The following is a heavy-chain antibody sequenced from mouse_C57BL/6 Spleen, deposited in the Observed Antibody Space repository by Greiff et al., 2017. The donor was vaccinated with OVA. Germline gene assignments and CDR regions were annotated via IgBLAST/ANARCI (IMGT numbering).Heavy chain of an antibody. D-gene: IGHD1-1*01. CDR1: GYTFTSYG. Sequence: VQLQQSGAELARPGASVKLSCKASGYTFTSYGISWVKQRTGQGLEWIGEIYPRSGNTYYNEKFKGKATLTADKSSSTAYMELRSLTSEDSAVYFCARFTTVVATRYFDVWGTGTTVTVSS. V-gene: IGHV1-81*01. CDR2: IYPRSGNT. CDR3: ARFTTVVATRYFDV. J-gene: IGHJ1*03.